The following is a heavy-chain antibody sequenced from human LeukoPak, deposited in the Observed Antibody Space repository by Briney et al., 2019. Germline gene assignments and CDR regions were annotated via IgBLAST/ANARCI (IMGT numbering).Heavy chain of an antibody. V-gene: IGHV3-23*01. Sequence: GGSLRLSCAASGCTFSSHGMSWVRQGPGKGLEWVSGISGSGGDTYYADSVKGRFTISRDNSKSTLYLQMNSLRAEDTAVYSCAKDLLGVAAGNYWGQGTLVTVSS. D-gene: IGHD6-13*01. CDR1: GCTFSSHG. CDR2: ISGSGGDT. CDR3: AKDLLGVAAGNY. J-gene: IGHJ4*02.